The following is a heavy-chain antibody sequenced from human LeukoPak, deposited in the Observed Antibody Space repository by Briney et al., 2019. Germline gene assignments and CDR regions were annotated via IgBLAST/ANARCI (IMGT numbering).Heavy chain of an antibody. D-gene: IGHD3-10*01. CDR1: GFTFRNYV. CDR2: TSSDLNVK. CDR3: AREGYYGSGSPPSLCFDY. Sequence: GGSLRLSCAASGFTFRNYVIHWVRQAPGKGLEWVAVTSSDLNVKLYADSVKGRFTISRDNSRSTLYLQMNSLRPEDTAIYYCAREGYYGSGSPPSLCFDYWGQGTLVTVSS. J-gene: IGHJ4*02. V-gene: IGHV3-30-3*01.